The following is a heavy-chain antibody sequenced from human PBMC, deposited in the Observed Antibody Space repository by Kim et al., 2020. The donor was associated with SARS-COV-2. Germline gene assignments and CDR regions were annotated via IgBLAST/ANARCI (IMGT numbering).Heavy chain of an antibody. CDR3: ARVNVEHIVVEDWYFDL. CDR1: GFTFSDYY. V-gene: IGHV3-11*06. Sequence: GGSLRLSCAASGFTFSDYYMSWIRQAPGKGLEWVSYISSSSSDTNYADSVKGRFTISRDNAKNSLYLQMNSLRAEDTAVYYCARVNVEHIVVEDWYFDLWGRGTLVTVSS. J-gene: IGHJ2*01. D-gene: IGHD2-21*01. CDR2: ISSSSSDT.